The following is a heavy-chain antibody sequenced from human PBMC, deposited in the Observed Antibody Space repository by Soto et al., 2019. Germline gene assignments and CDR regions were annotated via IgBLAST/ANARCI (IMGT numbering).Heavy chain of an antibody. CDR2: IYPGDSDT. J-gene: IGHJ3*01. V-gene: IGHV5-51*01. Sequence: PGEALKISCKGSGYSFAGYWIGWGRQMPGKGLDWMGVIYPGDSDTRYSPSFHGQVTISADKSISTAYLQWSSLKASDTAMYFCARLPGVRGVFDGFNVWGQGXMVTV. CDR3: ARLPGVRGVFDGFNV. CDR1: GYSFAGYW. D-gene: IGHD3-10*01.